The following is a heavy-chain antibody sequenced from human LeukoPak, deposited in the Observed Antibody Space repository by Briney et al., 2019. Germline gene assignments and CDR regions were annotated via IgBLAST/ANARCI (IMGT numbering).Heavy chain of an antibody. J-gene: IGHJ5*02. D-gene: IGHD2-2*01. Sequence: GSVKVSCKASGYTFIDYYMHWVRQAPGQGLEWMGWINRNSGGTDYAQKFQGRVTMTRDTSIDTAYMELSRLTSDDTAVYYCARDRITDCSTTSCTIANWFDPWGQGTLVTVSS. CDR2: INRNSGGT. CDR3: ARDRITDCSTTSCTIANWFDP. V-gene: IGHV1-2*02. CDR1: GYTFIDYY.